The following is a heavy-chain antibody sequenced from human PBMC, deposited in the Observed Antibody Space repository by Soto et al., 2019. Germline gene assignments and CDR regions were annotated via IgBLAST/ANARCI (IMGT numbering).Heavy chain of an antibody. J-gene: IGHJ6*02. Sequence: QVQLVQSGAEVKKPGASVKVSCKASGYTFTSYAMHWVRQAPGQRLEWMGWINAGNGNTKYSQKFQGRVTITRDTSTSTASMELSSLTSADTAVYYCASSYIAAAPSGMDVWGQGTTVTVSS. CDR1: GYTFTSYA. V-gene: IGHV1-3*01. CDR2: INAGNGNT. D-gene: IGHD6-13*01. CDR3: ASSYIAAAPSGMDV.